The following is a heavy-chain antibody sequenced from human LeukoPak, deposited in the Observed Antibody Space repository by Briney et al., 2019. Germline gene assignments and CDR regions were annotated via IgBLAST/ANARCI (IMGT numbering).Heavy chain of an antibody. J-gene: IGHJ4*02. D-gene: IGHD4-17*01. V-gene: IGHV4-59*11. Sequence: SETLSLTCTVSGGSISSHYWSWIRQSPGRELDGIAYIYYSGSADYNPSLESRVTISLDTSKNQFSLNLSSVTAADTAVYDCARYPYDYGDYYFDYWGQGALVTVSS. CDR1: GGSISSHY. CDR2: IYYSGSA. CDR3: ARYPYDYGDYYFDY.